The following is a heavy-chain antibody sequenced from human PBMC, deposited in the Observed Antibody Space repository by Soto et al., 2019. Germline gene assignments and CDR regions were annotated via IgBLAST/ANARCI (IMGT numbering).Heavy chain of an antibody. CDR2: IYYSGST. Sequence: PSETLSLTCTVSGGSISSSSYYWGWIRQPPGKGLEWIGSIYYSGSTYYNPSLKSRVTISVDTSKNQFSLKLSSVTAADTAVYYCARGGDVVPAAMQYNWFDPWGQGTLVTVS. V-gene: IGHV4-39*01. J-gene: IGHJ5*02. CDR1: GGSISSSSYY. CDR3: ARGGDVVPAAMQYNWFDP. D-gene: IGHD2-2*01.